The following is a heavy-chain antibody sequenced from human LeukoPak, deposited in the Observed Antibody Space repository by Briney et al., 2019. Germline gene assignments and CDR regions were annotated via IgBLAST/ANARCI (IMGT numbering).Heavy chain of an antibody. V-gene: IGHV4-39*01. J-gene: IGHJ5*02. CDR1: GGSISSSSYY. CDR3: ARRGNGGYFDWSSSNWFDP. CDR2: IYYSGST. D-gene: IGHD3-9*01. Sequence: KPSETLSLTCTVSGGSISSSSYYWGWIRQPPGKGLEWIGSIYYSGSTYYNPSLKSRVTISVDTSKNQFSLKLSSVTAADTAVYYCARRGNGGYFDWSSSNWFDPWGQGTLVTVSS.